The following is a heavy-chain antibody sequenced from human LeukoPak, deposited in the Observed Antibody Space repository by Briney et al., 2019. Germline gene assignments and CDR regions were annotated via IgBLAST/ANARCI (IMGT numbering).Heavy chain of an antibody. D-gene: IGHD3-10*01. V-gene: IGHV1-46*01. Sequence: GASVKVSCKASGYTFTIYYIHWVRQAPGQGLEWMGIINPSGGSTSYAQKFQGRVTMTRDTSTSTVYMELSSLRSEDTAMYYRARAGIFDYWGQGTLVTVSS. CDR1: GYTFTIYY. CDR3: ARAGIFDY. J-gene: IGHJ4*02. CDR2: INPSGGST.